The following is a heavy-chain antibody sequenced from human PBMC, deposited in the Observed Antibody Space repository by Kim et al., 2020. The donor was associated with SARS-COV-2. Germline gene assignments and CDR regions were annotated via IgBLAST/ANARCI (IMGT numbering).Heavy chain of an antibody. Sequence: GGSLRLSCAASGFTFSSYAMSWVRQAPGKGLEWVSAISGSGGSTYYADSVKGRFTISRDNSKNTLYLQMNSLRAEDTAVYYCAKGYYYDSSPYYGMDVWGQGTTVTVSS. V-gene: IGHV3-23*01. J-gene: IGHJ6*02. CDR1: GFTFSSYA. CDR3: AKGYYYDSSPYYGMDV. CDR2: ISGSGGST. D-gene: IGHD3-22*01.